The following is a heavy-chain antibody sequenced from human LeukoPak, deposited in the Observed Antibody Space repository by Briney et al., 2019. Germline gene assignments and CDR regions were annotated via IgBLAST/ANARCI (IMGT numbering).Heavy chain of an antibody. J-gene: IGHJ4*02. D-gene: IGHD2-21*02. CDR1: GYTFTGYY. V-gene: IGHV1-2*06. CDR2: INPNSGGT. Sequence: ASVKVSCKASGYTFTGYYMNWVRQAPGQGLEWMGRINPNSGGTNYAQKFQGRVTMTRDTSISTACMELTSLRSDDTAVYYCARDSAYCGGDCPDYWGQGTLVTVSS. CDR3: ARDSAYCGGDCPDY.